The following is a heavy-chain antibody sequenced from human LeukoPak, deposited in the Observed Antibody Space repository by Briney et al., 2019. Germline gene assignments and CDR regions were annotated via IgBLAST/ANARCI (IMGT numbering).Heavy chain of an antibody. J-gene: IGHJ4*02. CDR2: LSTSIRTI. V-gene: IGHV3-48*02. CDR1: GFTLSSYS. D-gene: IGHD1-14*01. CDR3: ARELTLSY. Sequence: PGGSLRLSCAASGFTLSSYSMNWVRQAPGKGLEWVSYLSTSIRTIYYADSVKGRFTISRDNAKNSPYLQMNSLRDEDTAVYYCARELTLSYWGQGTLVTVSS.